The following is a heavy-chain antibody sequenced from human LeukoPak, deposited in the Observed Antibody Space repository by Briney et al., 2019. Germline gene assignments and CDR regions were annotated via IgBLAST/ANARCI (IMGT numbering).Heavy chain of an antibody. V-gene: IGHV3-21*01. CDR3: ARAFSGWYMDY. CDR2: ISSSSSYI. J-gene: IGHJ4*02. Sequence: GSLRLSCAASGFTFSSYSMNWVRQAPGKELEWVSSISSSSSYIYYADSVKGRFTISRDNAKNSLYLQMNSLRAEDTAVYYCARAFSGWYMDYWGQGTLVTVSS. D-gene: IGHD6-19*01. CDR1: GFTFSSYS.